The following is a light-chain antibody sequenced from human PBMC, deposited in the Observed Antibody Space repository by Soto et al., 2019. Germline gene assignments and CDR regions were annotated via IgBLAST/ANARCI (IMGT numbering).Light chain of an antibody. J-gene: IGKJ5*01. Sequence: EIVMTQSPATLSVSPGARDPLSCRASQSVSSNLAWYQQKPGQAPRLLIYGASTRATGIPARFSGSGSGTEFTLTISSLQSEDFAVYYCQQYNNWLPITFGQGTRLEIK. V-gene: IGKV3-15*01. CDR2: GAS. CDR3: QQYNNWLPIT. CDR1: QSVSSN.